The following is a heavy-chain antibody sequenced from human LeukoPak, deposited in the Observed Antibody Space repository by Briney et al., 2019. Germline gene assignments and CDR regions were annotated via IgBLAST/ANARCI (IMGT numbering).Heavy chain of an antibody. CDR1: GFSFSNYW. V-gene: IGHV3-7*01. Sequence: PGGSLRLSCAASGFSFSNYWMSWVRQAPAKGLEWVANIKHDGSVKQYVDSMKGRFTISRDNAKNSLFLQMNSLRGEDTAVYYCARDRDDGGFEYWGQGTLVTVSS. J-gene: IGHJ4*02. CDR2: IKHDGSVK. D-gene: IGHD4-23*01. CDR3: ARDRDDGGFEY.